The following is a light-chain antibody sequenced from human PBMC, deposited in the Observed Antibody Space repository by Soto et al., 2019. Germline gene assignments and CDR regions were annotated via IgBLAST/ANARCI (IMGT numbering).Light chain of an antibody. CDR2: GNS. Sequence: QAVVTQPPSVSGGPGQRVTISCTGSSSNIGAGYDVHWYQQLPGTAPKLLIYGNSNRPSGVPDRFSGSKSGTSASLAITGLQAEDEADYYCQSYDSSLSVLYVFGTGTKVTVL. CDR1: SSNIGAGYD. J-gene: IGLJ1*01. CDR3: QSYDSSLSVLYV. V-gene: IGLV1-40*01.